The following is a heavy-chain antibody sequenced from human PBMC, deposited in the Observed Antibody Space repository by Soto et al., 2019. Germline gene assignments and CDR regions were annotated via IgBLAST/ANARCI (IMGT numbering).Heavy chain of an antibody. V-gene: IGHV3-7*01. D-gene: IGHD3-3*01. Sequence: EVQLVESGGGLVQPGGSLRLSCATSGFTFSSAWMTWVRQAPGKGLESVATIKPDGSEGYYVDSVRGRFTVSRDNAKNSLFLQMDSLRGDDTAVYYCLGVARWGRGTLVTVSS. CDR1: GFTFSSAW. CDR3: LGVAR. CDR2: IKPDGSEG. J-gene: IGHJ4*02.